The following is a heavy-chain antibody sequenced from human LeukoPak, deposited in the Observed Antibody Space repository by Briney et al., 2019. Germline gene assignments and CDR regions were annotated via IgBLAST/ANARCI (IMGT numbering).Heavy chain of an antibody. D-gene: IGHD1-26*01. CDR1: GGSFSGYY. CDR2: INHSGST. Sequence: SETLSLTCAVYGGSFSGYYWSWIRQPPGKGLEWIGEINHSGSTNYNPSLKSRVTISVDTSKNQFSLKLSSVTAADTAVYYCARHFRPPWAYGSYYGQYFDYWGQGTLVTVSS. CDR3: ARHFRPPWAYGSYYGQYFDY. V-gene: IGHV4-34*01. J-gene: IGHJ4*02.